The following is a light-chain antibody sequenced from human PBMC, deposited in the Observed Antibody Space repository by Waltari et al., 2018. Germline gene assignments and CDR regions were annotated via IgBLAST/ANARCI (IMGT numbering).Light chain of an antibody. CDR2: EDT. J-gene: IGLJ1*01. V-gene: IGLV3-10*01. CDR1: ELPRKY. Sequence: YELTQPPSVSVSPGQTARITCSGHELPRKYAYWFQQKSGQAPRLVIYEDTKRPSGIPERFSGPSSGTVATLTITGAQVDDEADYYCYSSDSTGLRVFGGGTTVVVL. CDR3: YSSDSTGLRV.